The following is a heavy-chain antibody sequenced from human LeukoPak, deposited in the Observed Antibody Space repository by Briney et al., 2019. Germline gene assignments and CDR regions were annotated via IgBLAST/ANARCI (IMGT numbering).Heavy chain of an antibody. CDR1: GYTFTSYD. D-gene: IGHD3-22*01. CDR2: INTNTGNP. J-gene: IGHJ4*02. CDR3: ARSYYYEQYYFDY. V-gene: IGHV7-4-1*02. Sequence: ASVKASCKASGYTFTSYDINWVRQAPGQGLEWMGWINTNTGNPTYAQGFTGRFVFSLDTSVSTAYLQISSLKAEDTAVYYCARSYYYEQYYFDYWGQGTLVTVSS.